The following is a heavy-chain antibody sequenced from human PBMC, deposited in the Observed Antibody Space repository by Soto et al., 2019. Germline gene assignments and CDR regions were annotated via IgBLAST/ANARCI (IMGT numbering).Heavy chain of an antibody. V-gene: IGHV4-59*01. Sequence: NPSETLSLTCTVSGGSISSYYWSWIRQPPGKGLEWIGYIYYSGSTNYNPSLKNRVTISVDTSKNQFSLKLSSVTAADTAVYYCARDDYGDYVPDYWGQGTLVTVSS. CDR2: IYYSGST. J-gene: IGHJ4*02. CDR1: GGSISSYY. D-gene: IGHD4-17*01. CDR3: ARDDYGDYVPDY.